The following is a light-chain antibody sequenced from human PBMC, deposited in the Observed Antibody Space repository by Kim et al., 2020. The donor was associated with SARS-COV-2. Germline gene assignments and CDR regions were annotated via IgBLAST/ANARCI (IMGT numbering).Light chain of an antibody. J-gene: IGKJ1*01. Sequence: EIVLTQSPGTLSLSPGEGATLSCRASQSISSSSLAWYQQKPGQAPRLLIYEAFSRATGIPDRFSGSGSGTDFTLTISRLEPEDFAVYYCQHYTTSPGWTFGQGTKVEIK. CDR2: EAF. CDR1: QSISSSS. V-gene: IGKV3-20*01. CDR3: QHYTTSPGWT.